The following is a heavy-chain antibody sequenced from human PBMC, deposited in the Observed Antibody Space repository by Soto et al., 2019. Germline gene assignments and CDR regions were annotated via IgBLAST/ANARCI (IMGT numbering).Heavy chain of an antibody. V-gene: IGHV4-31*03. CDR3: ARGIYYDFWSGYPGYFDY. CDR1: GGSISSGGYY. D-gene: IGHD3-3*01. Sequence: QVQLQESGPGPVKPSQTLSLTCTVSGGSISSGGYYWSWIRQHPGKGLEWIGYIYYSGSTYYNPSLKSRVTISVDTSKNQFSLKLSSVTAADTAVYYCARGIYYDFWSGYPGYFDYWGQGTLVTVSS. CDR2: IYYSGST. J-gene: IGHJ4*02.